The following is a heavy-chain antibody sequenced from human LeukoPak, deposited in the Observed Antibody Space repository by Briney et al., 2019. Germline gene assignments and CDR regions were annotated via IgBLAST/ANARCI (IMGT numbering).Heavy chain of an antibody. V-gene: IGHV1-18*01. CDR3: ARALLWFGEPSHIDY. CDR1: GYTYTSYG. CDR2: ITAYNDNT. D-gene: IGHD3-10*01. J-gene: IGHJ4*02. Sequence: ASVKVSCKASGYTYTSYGISWVRQAPGQGLEWMGWITAYNDNTNYAQKLQGRVTMTTDTSTSTAYMELRSLRSDDTAVYYCARALLWFGEPSHIDYWGQGTLVTASS.